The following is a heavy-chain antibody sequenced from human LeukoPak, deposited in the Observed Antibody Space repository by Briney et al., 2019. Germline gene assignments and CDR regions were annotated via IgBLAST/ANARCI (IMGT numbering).Heavy chain of an antibody. CDR1: GFTFRSDA. J-gene: IGHJ4*02. Sequence: GGSLRLSCAASGFTFRSDAMSWVRQAPGKGLEWVSGISGSGGTTYYADSVKGRFTISRDNSENTLYLQMNSLRAEDTAVYYCAKHHCSSTSCYRVFDFWGQGTLVTVSS. V-gene: IGHV3-23*01. CDR3: AKHHCSSTSCYRVFDF. CDR2: ISGSGGTT. D-gene: IGHD2-2*02.